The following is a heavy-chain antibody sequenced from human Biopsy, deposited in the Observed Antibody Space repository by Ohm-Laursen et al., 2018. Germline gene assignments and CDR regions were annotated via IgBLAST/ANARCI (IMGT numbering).Heavy chain of an antibody. V-gene: IGHV4-31*03. Sequence: SQTLSLTCIVSGVSINGGRYYWNWIRPHPGKGLEWIGNIFYSANTYYNPSLKSRVTISVDTSKNQFSLKLSSVTAADTAVYYCARLGSGDYFPTFFDSWGQGTLVTVSS. CDR1: GVSINGGRYY. CDR2: IFYSANT. CDR3: ARLGSGDYFPTFFDS. D-gene: IGHD5-12*01. J-gene: IGHJ4*02.